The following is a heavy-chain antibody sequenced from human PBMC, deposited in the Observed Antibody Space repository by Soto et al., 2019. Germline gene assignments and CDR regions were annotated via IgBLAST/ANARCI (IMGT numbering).Heavy chain of an antibody. CDR3: AKWEGAGSDY. CDR1: GFTFTSYY. D-gene: IGHD1-26*01. CDR2: VNEDGSEG. V-gene: IGHV3-7*01. J-gene: IGHJ4*02. Sequence: EVQLVESGGGLVQPGGSLRLSCAASGFTFTSYYMSWVRQAQGKGLEWVANVNEDGSEGYYVDSVKGRFTVSRDNAKNSLYLQMNSLRAEDTAVYYCAKWEGAGSDYWGQGTLVTVSS.